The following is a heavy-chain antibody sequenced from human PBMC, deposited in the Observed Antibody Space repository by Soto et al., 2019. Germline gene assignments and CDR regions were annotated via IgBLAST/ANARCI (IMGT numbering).Heavy chain of an antibody. J-gene: IGHJ3*02. CDR3: ARGHVDHDAFDI. D-gene: IGHD5-12*01. CDR1: GYTFTSYG. V-gene: IGHV1-18*01. Sequence: ASVKVSCKASGYTFTSYGISWVRQAPGQGLEWMGWISAYNGNTNYAQKLQGRVTMTTDTSTSTDYVELRSLRSDDTAVYYCARGHVDHDAFDIWGQGTMVTVSS. CDR2: ISAYNGNT.